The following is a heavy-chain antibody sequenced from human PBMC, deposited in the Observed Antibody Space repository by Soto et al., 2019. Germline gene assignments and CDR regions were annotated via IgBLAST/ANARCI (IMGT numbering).Heavy chain of an antibody. CDR1: GYTFTSYA. V-gene: IGHV1-3*01. CDR2: INAGNGNT. CDR3: ARRGYYDFWSGYYTDLDY. D-gene: IGHD3-3*01. Sequence: XVKVSCKASGYTFTSYAMHWVRQAPGQRLEWMGWINAGNGNTKYSQKFQGRVTITRDTSASTAYMELSSLRSEDTAVYYCARRGYYDFWSGYYTDLDYWGQGTLVTVSS. J-gene: IGHJ4*02.